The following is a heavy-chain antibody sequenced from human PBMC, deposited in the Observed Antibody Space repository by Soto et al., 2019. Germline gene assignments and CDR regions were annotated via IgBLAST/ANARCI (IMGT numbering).Heavy chain of an antibody. J-gene: IGHJ4*02. CDR1: GGSISSSSYY. CDR2: IYYSGST. CDR3: ARRNRSPLRYFYY. V-gene: IGHV4-39*01. D-gene: IGHD3-10*01. Sequence: SETLSLTCTVSGGSISSSSYYWGWIRQPPGKGLEWIGSIYYSGSTYYNPSLKSRVTISVDTSKNQFSLKLSSVTAADTAVYYCARRNRSPLRYFYYWGQGTLVTVSS.